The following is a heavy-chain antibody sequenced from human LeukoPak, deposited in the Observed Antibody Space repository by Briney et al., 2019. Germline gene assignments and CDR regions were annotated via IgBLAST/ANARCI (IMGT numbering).Heavy chain of an antibody. CDR3: ASPTECSSTSCQNWFAP. Sequence: ASVKVSCKASGYTFTGYYMHWVRQAPGQGLEWMGWINPNSGGTNYAQKFQGRVTMTRDTSISTAYMELSRLRSDDTAVYYCASPTECSSTSCQNWFAPWGQGTLVTVSS. CDR1: GYTFTGYY. V-gene: IGHV1-2*02. CDR2: INPNSGGT. J-gene: IGHJ5*02. D-gene: IGHD2-2*01.